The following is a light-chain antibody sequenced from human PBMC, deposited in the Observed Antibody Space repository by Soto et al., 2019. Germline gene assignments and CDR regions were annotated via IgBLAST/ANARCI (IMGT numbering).Light chain of an antibody. V-gene: IGKV3-15*01. CDR2: HAS. J-gene: IGKJ3*01. CDR3: QQYSNWPFT. CDR1: PSVNSN. Sequence: EIVMTQSPATLSVSPGERANLSCRASPSVNSNLAWYQQKPGQAPRLLIYHASARAIGIPARFSGSGSGTEFTLTISSLQSEDFAVYYCQQYSNWPFTFGPGTKVDIK.